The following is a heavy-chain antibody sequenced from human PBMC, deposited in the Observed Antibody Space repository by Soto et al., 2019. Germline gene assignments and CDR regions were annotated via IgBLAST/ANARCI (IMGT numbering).Heavy chain of an antibody. CDR3: ARHRERCFDS. CDR2: IKQDGSEK. Sequence: GGSLRLSCAASGFTFSTFWMTWVRQAPGKGLELVANIKQDGSEKYYVDSVEGRFTISRDNAKNSLYLHMNSLRADDTAVYYCARHRERCFDSCGQGPLLTVSS. V-gene: IGHV3-7*01. CDR1: GFTFSTFW. J-gene: IGHJ4*02.